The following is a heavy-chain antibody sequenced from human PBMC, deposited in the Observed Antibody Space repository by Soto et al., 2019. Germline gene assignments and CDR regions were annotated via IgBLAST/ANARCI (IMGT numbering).Heavy chain of an antibody. D-gene: IGHD6-6*01. V-gene: IGHV3-23*01. CDR3: AKDRYSAALDSHYYYDY. CDR1: RFSFGSHA. J-gene: IGHJ4*02. CDR2: IGASGCTT. Sequence: WVSLRLSCSPSRFSFGSHAISWARQAPGKKVQSVSAIGASGCTTYYADSVKGRLTISRDNSNNIQYLHMNSLRAEDTALYYCAKDRYSAALDSHYYYDYWGLGTLVTVSS.